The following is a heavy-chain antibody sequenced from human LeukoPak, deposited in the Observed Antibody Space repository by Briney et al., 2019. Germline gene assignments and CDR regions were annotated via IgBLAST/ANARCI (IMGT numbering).Heavy chain of an antibody. CDR3: ARDGGIAAAEFDY. J-gene: IGHJ4*02. V-gene: IGHV1-18*01. CDR2: ISAYNSNT. D-gene: IGHD6-13*01. Sequence: ASVKVSCKASGYTFTSYDINWVRQATGQGLEWMGWISAYNSNTDYTQNLQGRVTMTTDTSTSTAYMELRSLRSDDTAIYYCARDGGIAAAEFDYWGQGTLVTVSS. CDR1: GYTFTSYD.